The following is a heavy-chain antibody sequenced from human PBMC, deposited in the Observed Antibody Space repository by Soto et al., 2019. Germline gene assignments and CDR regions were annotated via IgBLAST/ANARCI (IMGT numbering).Heavy chain of an antibody. J-gene: IGHJ6*02. CDR1: GGSISGSSYY. CDR3: ASIGYYDFWSGSPVGYYYYGMDV. D-gene: IGHD3-3*01. Sequence: SETLSLTCTVSGGSISGSSYYSGWIRQPPGKGLEWTGSIYYSGSTYYNTSLKSRVTTSVDTSKNQFSLKLSSVTAADTAVYYCASIGYYDFWSGSPVGYYYYGMDVWGQGTTVTVSS. V-gene: IGHV4-39*01. CDR2: IYYSGST.